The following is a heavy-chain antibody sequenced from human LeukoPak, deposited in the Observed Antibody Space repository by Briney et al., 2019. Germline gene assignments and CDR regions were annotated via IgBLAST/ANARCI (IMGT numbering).Heavy chain of an antibody. CDR3: ARKRGGGNYYFDN. Sequence: SETLSLTCTVSGGSISSGSYYWSWIRQPAGKGLEWIGRIYTSGSTNYNPSLKSRVPMSVDTSKNQFSLKLSSVTAADPAGYYCARKRGGGNYYFDNWGQGTLVTVSS. CDR2: IYTSGST. D-gene: IGHD1-7*01. CDR1: GGSISSGSYY. V-gene: IGHV4-61*02. J-gene: IGHJ4*02.